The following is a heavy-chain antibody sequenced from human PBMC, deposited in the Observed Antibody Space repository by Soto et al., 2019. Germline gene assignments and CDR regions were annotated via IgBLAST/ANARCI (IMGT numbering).Heavy chain of an antibody. J-gene: IGHJ4*02. V-gene: IGHV3-9*01. D-gene: IGHD2-8*01. CDR2: ISWNSGSI. CDR3: AKGDIVLMVYANFDY. Sequence: DVQLVESGGGLVQPGRSLRLSCAASGFTFDDYAMHWVRQAPGKGLEWVSGISWNSGSIGYADSVKGRFTISRDNAKNSLYLQMNSLRAEDTALYYCAKGDIVLMVYANFDYWGQGTLVTVSS. CDR1: GFTFDDYA.